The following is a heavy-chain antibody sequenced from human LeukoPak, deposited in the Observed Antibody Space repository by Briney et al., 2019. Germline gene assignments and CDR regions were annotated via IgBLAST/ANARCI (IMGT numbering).Heavy chain of an antibody. Sequence: SETLSLTCTVSGGSISSYYWSWIRQPPGKGLEWIGYIYYSGSTNYNPSLKSRVTISVDTSKNQFSLKLSSVTAADTAVYYCARDQGRYSCGSSDAFDIWGQGTMVTVSS. D-gene: IGHD5-18*01. V-gene: IGHV4-59*01. CDR2: IYYSGST. CDR3: ARDQGRYSCGSSDAFDI. J-gene: IGHJ3*02. CDR1: GGSISSYY.